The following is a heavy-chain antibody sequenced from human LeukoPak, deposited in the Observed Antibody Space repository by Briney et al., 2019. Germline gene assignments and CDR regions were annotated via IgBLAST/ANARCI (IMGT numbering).Heavy chain of an antibody. CDR2: FDPEDGET. CDR1: GYTLTELS. CDR3: ARARGSYYAFDI. J-gene: IGHJ3*02. Sequence: ASVKVSCKVSGYTLTELSMHWVRQAPGKGLEWMGGFDPEDGETIYAQKFQGRVTMTGDTSTDTAYMELSSLRSEDTAVYYCARARGSYYAFDIWGQGTMVTVSS. D-gene: IGHD1-26*01. V-gene: IGHV1-24*01.